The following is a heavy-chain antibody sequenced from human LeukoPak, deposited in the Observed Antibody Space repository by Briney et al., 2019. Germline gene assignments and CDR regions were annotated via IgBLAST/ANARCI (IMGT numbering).Heavy chain of an antibody. J-gene: IGHJ6*02. V-gene: IGHV3-74*01. Sequence: GGSLRLSCAASGFTFSSYWMHWVRQAPGKGLVWVSRINSDGSSTSYADSVKGRFTISRDNSKNTLYLQMNSLRAEDTAVYYCAKGPCVYGVRCFMDVWGQGTTVTVSS. D-gene: IGHD4-17*01. CDR2: INSDGSST. CDR3: AKGPCVYGVRCFMDV. CDR1: GFTFSSYW.